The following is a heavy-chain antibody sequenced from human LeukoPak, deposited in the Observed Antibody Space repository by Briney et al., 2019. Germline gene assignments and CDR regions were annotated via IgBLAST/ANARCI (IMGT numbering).Heavy chain of an antibody. V-gene: IGHV3-7*01. D-gene: IGHD4-17*01. Sequence: GGSLRLSCAASGFTFSSYWMSWVRQAPGKGLEWVANIKQDGSEKYYVDSVKGRFTISRDNAKNSLYLQMNSLRAEDTAVYYCARGVYGDYGAFDIWGQGTMVTVSS. CDR2: IKQDGSEK. CDR1: GFTFSSYW. CDR3: ARGVYGDYGAFDI. J-gene: IGHJ3*02.